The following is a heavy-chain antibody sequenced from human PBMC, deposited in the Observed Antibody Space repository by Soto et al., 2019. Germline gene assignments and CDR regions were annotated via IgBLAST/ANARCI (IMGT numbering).Heavy chain of an antibody. J-gene: IGHJ4*02. CDR1: GGSISSGGYY. D-gene: IGHD3-22*01. CDR3: ARYGDYYDSSGYYSALSFDY. CDR2: IYYSGST. Sequence: QVRLQESGPGLLKPSQTLSLTCTVSGGSISSGGYYWSWIRQHPGKGLEWIGYIYYSGSTYYNRSLKSRVTISVDTYKNQFSLKLSSVTAADTAVYYCARYGDYYDSSGYYSALSFDYWGQGTLVTVSS. V-gene: IGHV4-31*03.